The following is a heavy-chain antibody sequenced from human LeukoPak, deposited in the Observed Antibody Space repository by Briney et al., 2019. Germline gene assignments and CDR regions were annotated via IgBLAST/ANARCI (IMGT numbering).Heavy chain of an antibody. V-gene: IGHV3-23*01. CDR1: GFIFRSYA. D-gene: IGHD3-22*01. Sequence: GGSLRLSCAASGFIFRSYAMSWVRQAPGMGLESVSAISGSGGSTYYADSVKGRFTISRDNSKNTLYLQMNSLRAEDTAVYYCAKMMCYYDSSGDLDYWGQGTLVTVSS. J-gene: IGHJ4*02. CDR2: ISGSGGST. CDR3: AKMMCYYDSSGDLDY.